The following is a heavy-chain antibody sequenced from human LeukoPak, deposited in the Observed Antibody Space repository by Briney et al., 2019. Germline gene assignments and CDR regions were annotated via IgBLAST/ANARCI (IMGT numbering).Heavy chain of an antibody. Sequence: PGGSLRLSCAASGFTFSSYWMSWVRQAPGKGLEWVANIKQDGSEKYYVDSVKGRFTISRDNAKNSLYLQMNSLRAEDTAVYYCASGVVVPAALYNYWGQGTLVTVSS. CDR3: ASGVVVPAALYNY. D-gene: IGHD2-2*01. CDR1: GFTFSSYW. CDR2: IKQDGSEK. J-gene: IGHJ4*02. V-gene: IGHV3-7*01.